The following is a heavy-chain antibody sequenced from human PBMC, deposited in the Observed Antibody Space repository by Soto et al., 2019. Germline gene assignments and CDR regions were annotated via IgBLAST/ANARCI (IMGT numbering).Heavy chain of an antibody. V-gene: IGHV3-30*18. D-gene: IGHD4-4*01. J-gene: IGHJ6*02. CDR1: GFSFSTYG. CDR2: VSFDAKNK. Sequence: QVQLVESGGGVVQPGRSLRLSCAASGFSFSTYGMHWVRQAPGKGLEWVAFVSFDAKNKYYIDSVEGRFTISRDNSKNMLYLQMNSLRREDTAVYYWAKESGESTYSCYCMDVWGPVPTVTVSS. CDR3: AKESGESTYSCYCMDV.